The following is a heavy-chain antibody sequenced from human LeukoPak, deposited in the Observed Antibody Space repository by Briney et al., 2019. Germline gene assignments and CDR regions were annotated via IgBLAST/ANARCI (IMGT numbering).Heavy chain of an antibody. D-gene: IGHD6-19*01. CDR1: GFTFSSYS. V-gene: IGHV3-21*01. Sequence: PGGSLRLSCAASGFTFSSYSMNWVRQAPGKGREWVSSISSSSSYIYYADSVKGRFTISRDNAKNSLYLQMNKLSAEDTAVYYCARDWAVAVKGYYFDYWGQGTLVTVFS. CDR2: ISSSSSYI. J-gene: IGHJ4*02. CDR3: ARDWAVAVKGYYFDY.